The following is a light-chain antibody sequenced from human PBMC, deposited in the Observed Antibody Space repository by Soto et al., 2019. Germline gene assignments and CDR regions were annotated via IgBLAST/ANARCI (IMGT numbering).Light chain of an antibody. CDR1: QSVIRN. CDR2: GAS. CDR3: QQYNNWPTWT. V-gene: IGKV3-15*01. Sequence: EIVLTQSPVTLSLSPGERATLSCRASQSVIRNLAWYQQTPGQAPRLXXYGASTRANGIPARFSVSGSGTELTLTISSLQSEDFSFYDCQQYNNWPTWTFGQGTKVDIK. J-gene: IGKJ1*01.